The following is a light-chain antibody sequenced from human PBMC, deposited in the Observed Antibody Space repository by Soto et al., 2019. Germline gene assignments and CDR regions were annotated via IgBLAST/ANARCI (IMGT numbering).Light chain of an antibody. CDR1: SSDVGGYNY. CDR2: DVS. V-gene: IGLV2-14*03. CDR3: SSYTGSSTPVV. Sequence: QSALTQPASVSGSLGQSITISCTGTSSDVGGYNYVSWYQHYPGKAPKLMIYDVSNRSSGVSNRFSGSKSGNTASLTISGLQAEDEADYYCSSYTGSSTPVVIGGGTKLTVL. J-gene: IGLJ2*01.